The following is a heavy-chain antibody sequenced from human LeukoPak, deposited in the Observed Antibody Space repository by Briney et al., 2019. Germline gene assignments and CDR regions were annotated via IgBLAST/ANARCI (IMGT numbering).Heavy chain of an antibody. CDR2: ISGSGGST. J-gene: IGHJ4*02. Sequence: GVSLRLSCAAPGFAFSSYAMSWVRQAPGKGLEWVSAISGSGGSTYYADSVKGRFTISRDNSKNTLYLQMNSLRAEDTAVYYCSVGRLVADYWGQGTLVTVSS. CDR3: SVGRLVADY. D-gene: IGHD3-9*01. CDR1: GFAFSSYA. V-gene: IGHV3-23*01.